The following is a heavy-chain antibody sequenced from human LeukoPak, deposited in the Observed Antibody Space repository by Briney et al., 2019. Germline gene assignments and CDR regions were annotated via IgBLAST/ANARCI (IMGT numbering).Heavy chain of an antibody. V-gene: IGHV4-59*01. Sequence: PSETLSLTCTVSGGXLTSYYWSWIRQPPGKGLEWIGNIYYSGSTNYNPSLKSRVTISVDTSKNQFSLKLSSVTAADTAVYFCARPYRSGWHGSFDYWGQGSLVTVSS. CDR3: ARPYRSGWHGSFDY. D-gene: IGHD6-19*01. CDR1: GGXLTSYY. CDR2: IYYSGST. J-gene: IGHJ4*02.